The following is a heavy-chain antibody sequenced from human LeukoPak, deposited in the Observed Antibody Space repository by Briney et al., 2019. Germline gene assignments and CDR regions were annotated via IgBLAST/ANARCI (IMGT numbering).Heavy chain of an antibody. CDR1: GYSFTSYY. D-gene: IGHD5-18*01. Sequence: ASVKVSCKSSGYSFTSYYMHWVRQAPGQGPEWMGIINPRGSSTSYAQKLQGRVTMTRDTSTSTDHMELSSLRSEDTAVYYCVREGKRDTPITGNWFDPWGQGTLVTVSS. V-gene: IGHV1-46*01. CDR2: INPRGSST. CDR3: VREGKRDTPITGNWFDP. J-gene: IGHJ5*02.